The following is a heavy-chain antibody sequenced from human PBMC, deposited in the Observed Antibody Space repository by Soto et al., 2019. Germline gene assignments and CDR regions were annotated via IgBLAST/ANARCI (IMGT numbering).Heavy chain of an antibody. D-gene: IGHD3-9*01. Sequence: ASVKVSCKASGGTFSSYAISWARQAPGQGLEWTGGIIPIFGTANYAQKFQGRVTITADESTSTAYMELSSLRSEDTAGYYCARGIASALYYDILTGYLAAPDLDYYNYGRDVWGQGTTVTVSS. V-gene: IGHV1-69*13. J-gene: IGHJ6*02. CDR2: IIPIFGTA. CDR3: ARGIASALYYDILTGYLAAPDLDYYNYGRDV. CDR1: GGTFSSYA.